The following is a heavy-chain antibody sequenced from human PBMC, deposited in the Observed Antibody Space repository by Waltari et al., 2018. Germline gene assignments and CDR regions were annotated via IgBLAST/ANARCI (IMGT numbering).Heavy chain of an antibody. J-gene: IGHJ4*02. V-gene: IGHV1-8*01. CDR2: MNTNSGNR. D-gene: IGHD3-22*01. CDR1: GYTFTSYD. Sequence: QVQLWRTGAEVRKPGASVKVSCKASGYTFTSYDINWRHRAAVNGLEWMGWMNTNSGNRGYANKSQSRVTTTTKTSISTAYMELSSLRADATAVYYCARGRKSYYDSSGYYTSWGQGTLVTVSS. CDR3: ARGRKSYYDSSGYYTS.